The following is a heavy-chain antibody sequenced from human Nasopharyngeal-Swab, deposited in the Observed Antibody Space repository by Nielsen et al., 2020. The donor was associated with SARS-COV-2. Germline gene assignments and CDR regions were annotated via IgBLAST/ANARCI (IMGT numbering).Heavy chain of an antibody. Sequence: GGSLRPSCAASGFTISSYEMNWVRQAPGKGLEWVSYISSSGSTIYYADSVKGRFTISRDNAKNSLYLQMNSLRAEDTAVYYCAREGENDSSGYFSDAFDIWGQGTMVTVSS. CDR3: AREGENDSSGYFSDAFDI. CDR2: ISSSGSTI. CDR1: GFTISSYE. V-gene: IGHV3-48*03. D-gene: IGHD3-22*01. J-gene: IGHJ3*02.